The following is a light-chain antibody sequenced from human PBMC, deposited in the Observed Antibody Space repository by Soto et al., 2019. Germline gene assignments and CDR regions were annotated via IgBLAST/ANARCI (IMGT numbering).Light chain of an antibody. V-gene: IGKV1-9*01. J-gene: IGKJ4*01. Sequence: IQLTQSPSSLSASVGDRVTITCRASQGINSYLAWYQQKPGKAPKLLIYAASTLQSGVPSRFSGSGSGTDFTLTISSLQPEDFATYSCQQLNSYPSSTFGGGTKVEIK. CDR1: QGINSY. CDR3: QQLNSYPSST. CDR2: AAS.